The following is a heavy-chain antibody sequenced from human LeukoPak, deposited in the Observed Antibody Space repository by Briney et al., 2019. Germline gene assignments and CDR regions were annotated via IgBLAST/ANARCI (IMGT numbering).Heavy chain of an antibody. CDR1: GYTFTSYG. CDR3: ARGSSSGGYFYYYGMDV. Sequence: ASVKVSCKASGYTFTSYGIIWVRQAPGQGLEWMGWISTYNGNTNYAQKLQGRVTMTTDTSTSTAYMESRSLRSDDTAVYYCARGSSSGGYFYYYGMDVWGQGTTVTVSS. J-gene: IGHJ6*02. CDR2: ISTYNGNT. V-gene: IGHV1-18*01. D-gene: IGHD6-6*01.